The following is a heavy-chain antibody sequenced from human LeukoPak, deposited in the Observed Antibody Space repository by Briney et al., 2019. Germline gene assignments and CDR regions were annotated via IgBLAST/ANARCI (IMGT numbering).Heavy chain of an antibody. CDR2: IYHSGST. J-gene: IGHJ4*02. CDR1: GGSISSYY. V-gene: IGHV4-59*12. Sequence: SETLSLTCTVSGGSISSYYWNWIRQSPGKGLEWIGYIYHSGSTNYNPSLKSRVAISVDKSKNQFSLNLNSVTAADTAVYYCARAGQGYCTSASCYLSLDYWGQGTLVTVST. D-gene: IGHD2-2*01. CDR3: ARAGQGYCTSASCYLSLDY.